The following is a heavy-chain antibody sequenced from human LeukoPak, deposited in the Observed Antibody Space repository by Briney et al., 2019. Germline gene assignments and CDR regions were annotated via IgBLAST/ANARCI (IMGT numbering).Heavy chain of an antibody. CDR2: MNPNSGDT. Sequence: ASVKVSCKASGYTFTSYDVNWVRQATGQGLEWMGWMNPNSGDTGYAQKFQGRVTMTRNTSISTAYMELSSLRSEDTAVYYCARGRRYSYGIQGIDYWGQGTLVTVSS. CDR3: ARGRRYSYGIQGIDY. CDR1: GYTFTSYD. V-gene: IGHV1-8*01. J-gene: IGHJ4*02. D-gene: IGHD5-18*01.